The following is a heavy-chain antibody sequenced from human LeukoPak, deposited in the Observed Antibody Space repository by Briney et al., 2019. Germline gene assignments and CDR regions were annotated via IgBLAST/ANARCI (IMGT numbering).Heavy chain of an antibody. CDR2: ISGSGGST. D-gene: IGHD5-12*01. CDR1: GFTFSSYA. CDR3: ANSRGFEYYFDY. J-gene: IGHJ4*02. V-gene: IGHV3-23*01. Sequence: HPGGSLRLSCAASGFTFSSYAMSWVRQAPGKGLEWVSAISGSGGSTYYADSVKGRFTISRDNSKNTLYLQMNSLRAEDTAVYYCANSRGFEYYFDYWGQGTLVTVSS.